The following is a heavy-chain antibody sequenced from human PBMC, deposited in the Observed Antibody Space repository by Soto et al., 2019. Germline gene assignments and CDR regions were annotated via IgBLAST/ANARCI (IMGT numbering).Heavy chain of an antibody. CDR1: GGTFSSYA. CDR2: IIPIFGTA. CDR3: ARDRVYCSSNSCYSYHSFDP. J-gene: IGHJ5*02. D-gene: IGHD2-2*01. Sequence: SVKVSCKASGGTFSSYAISWVRQAPGQGLEWMGGIIPIFGTANYAQKFQGRVTITADESTSTAYMELSSLRSEDTAVYYCARDRVYCSSNSCYSYHSFDPWGQASLVTVSS. V-gene: IGHV1-69*13.